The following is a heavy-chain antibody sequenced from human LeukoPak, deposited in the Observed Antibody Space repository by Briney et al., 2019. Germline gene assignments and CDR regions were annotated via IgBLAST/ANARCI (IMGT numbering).Heavy chain of an antibody. CDR2: IKSKSDGGTT. V-gene: IGHV3-15*01. J-gene: IGHJ4*02. CDR1: GFSFTNAW. D-gene: IGHD3-10*01. Sequence: GQSLRLSCAASGFSFTNAWMTWVRQVPGKGLEWVGRIKSKSDGGTTDNAAPVKGRFTISRDDSTNTLYLQMNSLKTEDTAVYYCSSYGSGSNYPYLIDYWGQGTLVTVSS. CDR3: SSYGSGSNYPYLIDY.